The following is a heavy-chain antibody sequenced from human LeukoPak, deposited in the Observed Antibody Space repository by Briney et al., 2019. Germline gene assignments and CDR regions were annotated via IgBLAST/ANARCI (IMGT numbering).Heavy chain of an antibody. J-gene: IGHJ4*02. D-gene: IGHD3-16*01. V-gene: IGHV3-30*03. Sequence: GGSLRLSCAASEFTFNSHVMHWFRQAPGKGLEWVAVISADGKTAYYADSLKGRFTISRDNVKNTLYLQMNSLRAEDTAVYYCASGGHIDYCGQGTLVTVSS. CDR1: EFTFNSHV. CDR3: ASGGHIDY. CDR2: ISADGKTA.